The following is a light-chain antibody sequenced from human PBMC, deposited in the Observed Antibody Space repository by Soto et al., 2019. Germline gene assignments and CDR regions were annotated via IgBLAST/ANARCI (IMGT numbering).Light chain of an antibody. CDR1: QSISVY. CDR3: QQRSDWPLS. J-gene: IGKJ5*01. Sequence: EIELTQSPGTLSSSPGERVTLSCRASQSISVYLAWYQQQPGQAPRLLIYDASTRPTGVSARFSGSGSGTDFTLTISSLEPEDFAVYYCQQRSDWPLSFGGGTLLEI. V-gene: IGKV3-11*01. CDR2: DAS.